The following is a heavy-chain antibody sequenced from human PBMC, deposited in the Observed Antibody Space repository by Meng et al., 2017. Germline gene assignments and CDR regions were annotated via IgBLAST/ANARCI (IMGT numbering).Heavy chain of an antibody. CDR1: GGSFSGCY. CDR3: SRVSVVVAAHNWFDP. J-gene: IGHJ5*02. D-gene: IGHD2-15*01. Sequence: SETLSLTCAVYGGSFSGCYWSWIRQPPGKGLEWIGEINHSGSTNYNPSLKSRVTISVDTSKNQFSLKLSSGTAAETAVYYWSRVSVVVAAHNWFDPWGQGTLVTVSS. V-gene: IGHV4-34*01. CDR2: INHSGST.